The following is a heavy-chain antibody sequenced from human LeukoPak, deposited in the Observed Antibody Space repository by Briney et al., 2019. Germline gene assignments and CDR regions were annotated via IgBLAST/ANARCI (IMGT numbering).Heavy chain of an antibody. CDR1: GFTFRSYA. Sequence: GGSLRLSCTASGFTFRSYAMNWVRQAPGKGLEWVSVISLNDGSTYYADSVRGRFTISRDNSKNTLFLQMNGLRAEDTAIYYCAKAMTSSRYYFDSWGQGTLVTVSS. CDR2: ISLNDGST. J-gene: IGHJ4*02. D-gene: IGHD3-9*01. V-gene: IGHV3-23*01. CDR3: AKAMTSSRYYFDS.